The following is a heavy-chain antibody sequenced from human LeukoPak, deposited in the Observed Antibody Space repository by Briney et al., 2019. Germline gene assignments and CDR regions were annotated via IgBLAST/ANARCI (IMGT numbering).Heavy chain of an antibody. CDR2: MNPNSGNT. CDR3: ARDNGGTAMASYYYYYMDV. V-gene: IGHV1-8*01. Sequence: GASVKVSCKASGYTFTSYDINWVRQATGQGLEWMGWMNPNSGNTGYAQKFQGRVTMTRNTSISTAYMELSSLRSEDTAVYYCARDNGGTAMASYYYYYMDVWGKGTTVTISS. J-gene: IGHJ6*03. D-gene: IGHD5-18*01. CDR1: GYTFTSYD.